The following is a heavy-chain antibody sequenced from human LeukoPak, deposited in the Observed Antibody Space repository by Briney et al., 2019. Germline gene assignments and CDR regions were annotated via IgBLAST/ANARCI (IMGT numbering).Heavy chain of an antibody. CDR2: ISWNSGNI. V-gene: IGHV3-9*01. CDR1: GFTFEDFA. D-gene: IGHD6-19*01. Sequence: DRSLRLSCAASGFTFEDFAMHWVRQSPGRGLEWVSSISWNSGNIGYADSVKGRFTISRDNAKNSLYLEMNSLRAEDTALYYCAKGHSSGWYDWFDPWGQGTLVTVSS. CDR3: AKGHSSGWYDWFDP. J-gene: IGHJ5*02.